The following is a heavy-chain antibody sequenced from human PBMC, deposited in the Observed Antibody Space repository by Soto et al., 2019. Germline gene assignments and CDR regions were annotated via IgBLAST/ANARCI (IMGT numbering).Heavy chain of an antibody. J-gene: IGHJ4*02. CDR2: INAGNGNT. CDR3: ARGPGGPDGPGDY. D-gene: IGHD2-15*01. CDR1: GYTFTNYA. Sequence: QVQLVQSGAEVKKPGASVKVSCKASGYTFTNYAMHWVRQAPGQRLEWMGWINAGNGNTKYSQKFQGRDTITRDTSASTAYMELSSLRSEDTAIYYCARGPGGPDGPGDYWGQGTLVTVSS. V-gene: IGHV1-3*01.